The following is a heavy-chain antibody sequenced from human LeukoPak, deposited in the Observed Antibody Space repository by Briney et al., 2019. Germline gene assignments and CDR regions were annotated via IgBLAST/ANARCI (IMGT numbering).Heavy chain of an antibody. Sequence: PSETLSLTCAVYGGSFSGYYWSWIRQPPGKGLEWIGEINHSGSTNYNPSLKSRVTISVDTSKNQFSLKLSSVTAADTAVYYCARRSKRRPFYYYYYYMDVWGKGTTVTISS. J-gene: IGHJ6*03. D-gene: IGHD2-15*01. CDR2: INHSGST. V-gene: IGHV4-34*01. CDR1: GGSFSGYY. CDR3: ARRSKRRPFYYYYYYMDV.